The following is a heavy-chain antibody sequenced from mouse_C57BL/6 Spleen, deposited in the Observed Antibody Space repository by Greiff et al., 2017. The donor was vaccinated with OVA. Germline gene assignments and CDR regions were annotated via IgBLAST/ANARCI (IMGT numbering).Heavy chain of an antibody. CDR2: IDPSDSYT. Sequence: QVQLQQPGAELVMPGASVKLSCKASGYTFTSYWMHWVKQRPGQGLEWIGEIDPSDSYTNYNQKFKGKSTLTVDKSSSTAYMQLSSLTSEDSAVYYCARDGVVAHWYFDVWGTGTTVTVSS. CDR1: GYTFTSYW. V-gene: IGHV1-69*01. D-gene: IGHD1-1*01. CDR3: ARDGVVAHWYFDV. J-gene: IGHJ1*03.